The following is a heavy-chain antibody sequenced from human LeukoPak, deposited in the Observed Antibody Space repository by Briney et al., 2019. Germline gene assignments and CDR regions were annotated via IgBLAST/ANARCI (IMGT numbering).Heavy chain of an antibody. V-gene: IGHV1-18*01. D-gene: IGHD3-22*01. J-gene: IGHJ6*02. CDR2: ISAYNGNT. CDR1: GYTFTSYG. CDR3: ARDYYDSSGYLIPLYYYYGMDV. Sequence: ASVKVSCKASGYTFTSYGISWVRQAPGQGLEWMGWISAYNGNTNYAQKLQGRVTMTTDTSTSTAYMELRSLRSDDTAVYYCARDYYDSSGYLIPLYYYYGMDVWGQGTTVTVSS.